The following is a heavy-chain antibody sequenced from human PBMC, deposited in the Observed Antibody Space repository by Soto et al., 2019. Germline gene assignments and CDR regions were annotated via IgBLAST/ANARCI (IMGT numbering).Heavy chain of an antibody. V-gene: IGHV3-7*01. D-gene: IGHD3-3*01. J-gene: IGHJ4*02. CDR1: GFMFGVYW. CDR2: INDDGSER. Sequence: EAQLVESGGGLVQPGGSLRLSCEASGFMFGVYWMSWVRQAPGKGLEWVANINDDGSERNYVDSVKGRCTIYRDTPNNLLFLQMNSLRDEDTAVYYCAREFYGYYTYGPGDYWGQGTLVAVSS. CDR3: AREFYGYYTYGPGDY.